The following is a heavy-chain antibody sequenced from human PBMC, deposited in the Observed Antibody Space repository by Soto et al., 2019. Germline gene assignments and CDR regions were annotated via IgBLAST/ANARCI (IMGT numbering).Heavy chain of an antibody. CDR1: GYTFTSYY. D-gene: IGHD2-21*02. J-gene: IGHJ4*02. V-gene: IGHV1-46*01. Sequence: ASVKVSCKASGYTFTSYYMHWVRQAPGQGLEWMGIINPSGGSTSYAQKFQGRVTMTRDTSTSTVYMELSSLRSEDTAVYYCARAPAIVVVTAALTFDYWGQGTLVTVSS. CDR2: INPSGGST. CDR3: ARAPAIVVVTAALTFDY.